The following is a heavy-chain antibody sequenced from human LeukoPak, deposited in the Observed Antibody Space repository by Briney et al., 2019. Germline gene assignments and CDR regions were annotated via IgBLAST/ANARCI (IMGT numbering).Heavy chain of an antibody. D-gene: IGHD2-15*01. J-gene: IGHJ4*02. Sequence: GASVKVSCKASGGTFSSYAISWVRQAPGQGLEWMGRIIPIFGTANYAQKFQGRVTITTDESTSTAYMELSSLRSEDTAVYYCARDPGGTWGWFHFDYWGQGTLVTVSS. CDR3: ARDPGGTWGWFHFDY. CDR1: GGTFSSYA. V-gene: IGHV1-69*05. CDR2: IIPIFGTA.